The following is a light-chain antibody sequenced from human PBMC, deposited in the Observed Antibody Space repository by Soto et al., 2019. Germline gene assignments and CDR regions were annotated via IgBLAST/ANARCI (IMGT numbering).Light chain of an antibody. V-gene: IGKV1-9*01. CDR3: QKLNSYPIN. CDR2: AAS. CDR1: QGISSF. Sequence: IQLTQSPSSLSASVGDIVTITCRASQGISSFLAWYQQKPGKAPKLLIYAASTLQSGVPSRFSGSGSGTDFTLTISSLQPEDFATYFCQKLNSYPINFGQGTRLEIK. J-gene: IGKJ5*01.